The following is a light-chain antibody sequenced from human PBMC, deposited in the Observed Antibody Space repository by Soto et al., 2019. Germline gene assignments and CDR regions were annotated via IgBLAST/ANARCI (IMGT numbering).Light chain of an antibody. V-gene: IGLV3-21*02. J-gene: IGLJ1*01. CDR2: VDS. Sequence: SSEVTQPPSVSVAPGQTARLTCGGNNIVSKSVHWYQQRPGQAPVLVIYVDSDRPSGIPDRFSASTSGNTAALTIIRVEARDEADSYCQAWDTISDQYVFGAGTKLTVL. CDR3: QAWDTISDQYV. CDR1: NIVSKS.